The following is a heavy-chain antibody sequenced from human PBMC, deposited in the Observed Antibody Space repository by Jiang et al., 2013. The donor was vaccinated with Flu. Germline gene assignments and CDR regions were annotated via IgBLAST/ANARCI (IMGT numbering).Heavy chain of an antibody. CDR2: IYWDDDK. J-gene: IGHJ4*02. CDR1: TSGVG. V-gene: IGHV2-5*02. Sequence: TSGVGVGWIRQPPGKALEWLALIYWDDDKRYSPSLKSRLTITKDTSKNQVVLTMTNMDPVDTATYYCAHRRVLSGPGAPFDYWGQGTLVTVSS. D-gene: IGHD2-8*02. CDR3: AHRRVLSGPGAPFDY.